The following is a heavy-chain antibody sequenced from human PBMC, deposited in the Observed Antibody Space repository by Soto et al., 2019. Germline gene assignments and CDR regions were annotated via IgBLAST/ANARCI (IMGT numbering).Heavy chain of an antibody. J-gene: IGHJ4*02. V-gene: IGHV4-34*01. Sequence: SETLSLTCAVYGGSFSGYYWDWIRQPPGKGLEWIGEINPDGATNYTPSLRGRVTISIDTSRNQFSLKLSSVTAADTAVYYCARGKRSDPFFDYWGQGALVTFSS. CDR1: GGSFSGYY. CDR2: INPDGAT. CDR3: ARGKRSDPFFDY.